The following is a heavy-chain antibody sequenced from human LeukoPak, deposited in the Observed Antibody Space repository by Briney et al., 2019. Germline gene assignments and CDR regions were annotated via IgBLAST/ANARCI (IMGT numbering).Heavy chain of an antibody. D-gene: IGHD5-24*01. CDR2: IRYDGSNK. J-gene: IGHJ4*02. Sequence: GGSLRLSCAASGFTFSSYGMHWVRQAPGKGLEWVAFIRYDGSNKYYADSVKGRFTISRDNSKNTLYLQVNSLRAEDTAIYYCAKDRDDCFDYWGQGTLVTVSS. CDR1: GFTFSSYG. CDR3: AKDRDDCFDY. V-gene: IGHV3-30*02.